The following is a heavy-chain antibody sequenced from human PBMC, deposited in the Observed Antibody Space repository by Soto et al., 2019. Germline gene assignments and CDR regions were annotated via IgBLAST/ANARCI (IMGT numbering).Heavy chain of an antibody. J-gene: IGHJ5*02. CDR3: ARTPRGYDFWSGYYTHNWFDP. Sequence: SETLSLTCAFYVGSFIGYYWSWIRQPPGKGLEWIGEINHSGSTNYNPSLKSRVTISVDTSKNQFSLKLSSVTAADTAVYYCARTPRGYDFWSGYYTHNWFDPWGQGTLVTVSS. V-gene: IGHV4-34*01. CDR1: VGSFIGYY. D-gene: IGHD3-3*01. CDR2: INHSGST.